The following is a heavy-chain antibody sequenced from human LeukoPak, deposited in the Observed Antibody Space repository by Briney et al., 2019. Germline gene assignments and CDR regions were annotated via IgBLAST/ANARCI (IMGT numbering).Heavy chain of an antibody. CDR1: GGSISSYY. Sequence: SETLSLTCTVSGGSISSYYWSWIRQPPGKGLEWIGEINHSGSTTYNPSLKSRVTISVDTSKNQFSLKLSSVTAADTAVYYCARTTVTTSGAFDIWGQGTMVTVSS. D-gene: IGHD4-17*01. CDR2: INHSGST. V-gene: IGHV4-34*01. CDR3: ARTTVTTSGAFDI. J-gene: IGHJ3*02.